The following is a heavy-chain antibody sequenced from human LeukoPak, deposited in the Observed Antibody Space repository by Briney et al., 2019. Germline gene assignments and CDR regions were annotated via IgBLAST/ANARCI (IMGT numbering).Heavy chain of an antibody. V-gene: IGHV1-46*01. Sequence: VASVKVSCKASGYTFTSYYMHWVRQAPGQGLEWMGIINPSGGSTSYAQKFQGRVTMTRDTSTSTVYMELSSLRSEDTAVYYCAREDDILTGYNDAFDIWGQGTMVTVSS. CDR3: AREDDILTGYNDAFDI. D-gene: IGHD3-9*01. J-gene: IGHJ3*02. CDR1: GYTFTSYY. CDR2: INPSGGST.